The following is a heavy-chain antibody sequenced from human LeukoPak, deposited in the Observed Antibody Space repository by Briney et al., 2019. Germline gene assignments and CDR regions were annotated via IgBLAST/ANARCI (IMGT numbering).Heavy chain of an antibody. CDR3: VRRGDASSGWGDHDF. V-gene: IGHV3-23*01. Sequence: GGSLRLSCAASGFTFNRNAISWVRQAPGKGLEWVSTIGGSGDKTFYADSVKGRITISRDNSKNMVHLQMNSLTGEDTALYYCVRRGDASSGWGDHDFWGQGALVTVSS. J-gene: IGHJ4*02. D-gene: IGHD6-19*01. CDR1: GFTFNRNA. CDR2: IGGSGDKT.